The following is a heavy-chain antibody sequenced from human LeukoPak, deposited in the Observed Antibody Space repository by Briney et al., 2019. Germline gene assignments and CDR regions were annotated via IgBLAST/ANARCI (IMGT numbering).Heavy chain of an antibody. D-gene: IGHD6-19*01. J-gene: IGHJ4*02. Sequence: RASVKVSCKASGYTFTSYYMHWVRQAPGQGLEWMGIINPSGGSTSYAQKFQGRVTMTRDTSTSTVYMELSSLRSEDTAVYYRARGDTSYSSGWYATDYWGQGTLVTVSS. V-gene: IGHV1-46*01. CDR3: ARGDTSYSSGWYATDY. CDR2: INPSGGST. CDR1: GYTFTSYY.